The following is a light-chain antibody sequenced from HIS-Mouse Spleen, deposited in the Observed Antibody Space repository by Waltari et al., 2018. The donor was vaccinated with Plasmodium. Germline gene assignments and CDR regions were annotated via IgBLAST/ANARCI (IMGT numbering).Light chain of an antibody. J-gene: IGLJ2*01. Sequence: HSALTQPRSASGSPGPPVTISCTATSSDAGGYNYVSWYQQQPGNAPKLRSYDVSKRPSGVPDRFSGSKSGNTASLTISGLQAEDEADYYCCSYAGSYTWVFGGGTKLTVL. CDR3: CSYAGSYTWV. V-gene: IGLV2-11*01. CDR1: SSDAGGYNY. CDR2: DVS.